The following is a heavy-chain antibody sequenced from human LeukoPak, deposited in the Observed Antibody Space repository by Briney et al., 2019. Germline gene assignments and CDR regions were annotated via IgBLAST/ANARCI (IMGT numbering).Heavy chain of an antibody. CDR2: INQGGSEK. D-gene: IGHD1-14*01. V-gene: IGHV3-7*01. Sequence: GRSLRLFCAASGFTFSGHWLSWVRQASGKGLEWVANINQGGSEKYYVDSVKGRFTISRDNANNLLYLQMNSLRGEDTAVYYCTRDRSRAEDDWGQGTLVTVSS. J-gene: IGHJ4*02. CDR1: GFTFSGHW. CDR3: TRDRSRAEDD.